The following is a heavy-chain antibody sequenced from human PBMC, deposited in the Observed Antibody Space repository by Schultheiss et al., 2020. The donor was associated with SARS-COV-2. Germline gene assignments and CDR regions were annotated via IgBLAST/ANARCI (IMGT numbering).Heavy chain of an antibody. D-gene: IGHD4-23*01. CDR1: GFTFSSYG. CDR3: AKDTARASYGGNRRYYFDY. Sequence: GGSLRLSCAASGFTFSSYGMHWVRQAPGKGLEWVAVIWYDGSNKYYADSVKGRFTISRDNSKNTLYLQMNSLRAEDTAVYYCAKDTARASYGGNRRYYFDYWGQGTLVTVSS. V-gene: IGHV3-30*02. CDR2: IWYDGSNK. J-gene: IGHJ4*02.